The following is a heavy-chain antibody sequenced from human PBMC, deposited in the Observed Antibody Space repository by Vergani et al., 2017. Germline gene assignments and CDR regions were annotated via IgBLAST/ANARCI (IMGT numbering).Heavy chain of an antibody. CDR2: IIPIFGTA. J-gene: IGHJ5*02. CDR1: GGTFSSYA. D-gene: IGHD2-2*02. V-gene: IGHV1-69*01. Sequence: QVQLVQSGAEVKKPGSSVKVSCKASGGTFSSYAISWVRQAPGQGLEWMGGIIPIFGTANYAQKFQGRVTITADESTSTAYMELSSLRSEDTAVYYCARLGVDIVVVPAAIRGWFDPWGQGTLVTVSS. CDR3: ARLGVDIVVVPAAIRGWFDP.